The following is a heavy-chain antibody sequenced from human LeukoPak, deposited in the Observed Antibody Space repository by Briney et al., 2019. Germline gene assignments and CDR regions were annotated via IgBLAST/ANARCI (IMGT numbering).Heavy chain of an antibody. CDR2: INPNSGGT. D-gene: IGHD3-22*01. J-gene: IGHJ4*02. V-gene: IGHV1-2*06. CDR3: ARSGGYDSTFDY. Sequence: ASVKVSCEASGYTFTDYYIHWVRQAPGQGLEWMGRINPNSGGTNYAQKFQGRVTMTRDTSISTAYMELSRLKSDDTAVYYCARSGGYDSTFDYWGQGTLVTVSS. CDR1: GYTFTDYY.